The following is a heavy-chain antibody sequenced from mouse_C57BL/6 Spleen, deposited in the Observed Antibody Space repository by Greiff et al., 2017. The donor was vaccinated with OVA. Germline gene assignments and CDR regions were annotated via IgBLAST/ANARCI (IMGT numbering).Heavy chain of an antibody. CDR1: GYAFSSSW. V-gene: IGHV1-82*01. CDR3: AREGYGYALAY. Sequence: QVQLQQSGPELVKPGASVKISCKASGYAFSSSWMNWVKQRPGKGLEWIGRIYPGDGDTNYNGKFKGKATLTADKSSSTAYMQLSSLTSEDSAVYVCAREGYGYALAYWGQGTLVTVSA. J-gene: IGHJ3*01. CDR2: IYPGDGDT. D-gene: IGHD2-2*01.